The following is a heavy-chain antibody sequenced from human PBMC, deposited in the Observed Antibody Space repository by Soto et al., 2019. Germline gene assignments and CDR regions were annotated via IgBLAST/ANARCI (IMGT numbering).Heavy chain of an antibody. D-gene: IGHD1-26*01. CDR3: ARAEQYSGRIFDY. Sequence: SPTLSLTCAITGDSVSSNSAGWSWVRQSPSRGLEWLGRTYYRSKWYYEYAVSVRGRITINPDTSKNQYSLQLNSVTPEDTAVYFCARAEQYSGRIFDYWGQGTLVTVSS. CDR1: GDSVSSNSAG. CDR2: TYYRSKWYY. J-gene: IGHJ4*01. V-gene: IGHV6-1*01.